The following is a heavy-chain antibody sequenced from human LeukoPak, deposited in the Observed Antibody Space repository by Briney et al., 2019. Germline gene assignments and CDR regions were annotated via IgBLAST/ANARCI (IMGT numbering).Heavy chain of an antibody. V-gene: IGHV1-24*01. Sequence: GASVKVSCKVSGYTLTELSMHWVRQAPGKGLEWMGGFDPEDGETIYAQKFQGRVTMTEDTSTDTAYMELSSLRSEDTAVYYCAAVRSGCYPPQYNWFDPWGQGTLVTVSS. D-gene: IGHD1-26*01. CDR1: GYTLTELS. CDR2: FDPEDGET. J-gene: IGHJ5*02. CDR3: AAVRSGCYPPQYNWFDP.